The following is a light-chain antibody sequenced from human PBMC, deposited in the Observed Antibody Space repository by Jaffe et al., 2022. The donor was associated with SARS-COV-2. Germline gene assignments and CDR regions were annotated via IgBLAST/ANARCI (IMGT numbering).Light chain of an antibody. V-gene: IGKV3-20*01. Sequence: EIVLTQSPGTLSLSPGERATLSCRASQSVSSSYLAWYQQRPGQAPRVIIYGASTRAAGIPDRFSGSGSGSDFTLTISRLEPEDFAVYYCQQYGSSPQTFGQGTKVEIK. CDR3: QQYGSSPQT. CDR2: GAS. J-gene: IGKJ1*01. CDR1: QSVSSSY.